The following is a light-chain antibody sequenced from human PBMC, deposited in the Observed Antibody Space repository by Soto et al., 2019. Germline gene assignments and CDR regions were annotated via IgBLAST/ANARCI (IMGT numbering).Light chain of an antibody. V-gene: IGKV1-39*01. CDR2: AAS. CDR1: QSISSY. J-gene: IGKJ1*01. Sequence: DNQMTQSPSSLSASVGDRVTITCRASQSISSYLNWYQQKPGKAPKLLIYAASSLQSGVPSRFSGSGSGTDFTLTISSLQPEDFATYYCQQRYSTPPWTFGQGTKVEIK. CDR3: QQRYSTPPWT.